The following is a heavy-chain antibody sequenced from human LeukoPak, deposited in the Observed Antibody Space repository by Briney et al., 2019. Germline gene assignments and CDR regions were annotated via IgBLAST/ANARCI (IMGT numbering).Heavy chain of an antibody. D-gene: IGHD6-19*01. CDR3: ARDIAVSIAVAGTGIDY. CDR1: GFTFSSYA. J-gene: IGHJ4*02. CDR2: ISYDGSNK. Sequence: GRSLRLSCAASGFTFSSYAMHWVRQAPGKGLEWVAVISYDGSNKYYADSVKGRFTISRDNSKNTLYLQMNSLRAEDTAVYYCARDIAVSIAVAGTGIDYWGQGILVTVSS. V-gene: IGHV3-30*04.